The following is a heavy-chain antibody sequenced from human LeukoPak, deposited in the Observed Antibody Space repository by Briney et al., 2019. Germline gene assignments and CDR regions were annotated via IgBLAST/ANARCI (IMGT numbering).Heavy chain of an antibody. Sequence: GGSLRLSCAASGVIFSSYAMSRVRQAPGRGPEWVSVISGSGGSRYYADSVKGRFTISRDNSKNTLYLQMNSLRAEDTAVYYCVKEESEMSTTHGWFDPWGQGTLVTVSS. CDR3: VKEESEMSTTHGWFDP. D-gene: IGHD1-1*01. V-gene: IGHV3-23*01. CDR2: ISGSGGSR. J-gene: IGHJ5*02. CDR1: GVIFSSYA.